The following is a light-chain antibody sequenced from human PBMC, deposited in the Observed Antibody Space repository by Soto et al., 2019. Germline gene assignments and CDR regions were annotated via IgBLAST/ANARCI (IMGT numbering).Light chain of an antibody. Sequence: DIQLTQSPSFLSASVGDRVTITCRASQGINIYLAWYQQKPGKAPKLLIYAASTLQSGGPSRFSGSGSGTEFTLTISSLQPEDFATYYCQQLNSYPRITFGGGTKVEIK. CDR2: AAS. CDR3: QQLNSYPRIT. CDR1: QGINIY. V-gene: IGKV1-9*01. J-gene: IGKJ4*01.